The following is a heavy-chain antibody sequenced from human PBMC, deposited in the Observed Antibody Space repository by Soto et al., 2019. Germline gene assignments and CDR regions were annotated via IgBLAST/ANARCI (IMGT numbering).Heavy chain of an antibody. CDR1: GLTFSSYG. CDR3: AKGSGSLNYYYYYYMDV. J-gene: IGHJ6*03. Sequence: QVQLVESGGGVVQPGKSLRLSCAASGLTFSSYGMHWVRQAPGKGLEWVALIWYDGSNKYYADSVKGRFTISRDNSKSTLYLQMNILRAEDTTVYYCAKGSGSLNYYYYYYMDVWGKGTTVTVSS. D-gene: IGHD3-10*01. CDR2: IWYDGSNK. V-gene: IGHV3-33*06.